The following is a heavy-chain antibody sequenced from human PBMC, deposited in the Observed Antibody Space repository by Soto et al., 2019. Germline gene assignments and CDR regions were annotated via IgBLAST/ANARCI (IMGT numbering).Heavy chain of an antibody. CDR1: GFAFSTFA. Sequence: GGSLRLSCAASGFAFSTFAMTWVRQAPGKGLEWVAAISVSGNNAYYADSVKGRFTISRDNSKNTLYLQMNSLRAEDTAVYYCAKRRSYESYFDYWGQGTLVTVSS. V-gene: IGHV3-23*01. CDR3: AKRRSYESYFDY. J-gene: IGHJ4*02. CDR2: ISVSGNNA. D-gene: IGHD1-26*01.